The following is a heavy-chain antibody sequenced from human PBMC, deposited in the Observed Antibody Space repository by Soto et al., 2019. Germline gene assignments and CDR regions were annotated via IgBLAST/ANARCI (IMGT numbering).Heavy chain of an antibody. CDR3: ARDFHGSSPDY. Sequence: EVHLLESGGGLVQPGGSLRLSCAASGFTFSSYAMSWVRQAPGKGLEWVSTIRGSGVNTYYADSVKARFAISRDNSKNTLYLQMNSLRAEDTAVYYCARDFHGSSPDYWGQGTLVTVSS. CDR1: GFTFSSYA. V-gene: IGHV3-23*01. CDR2: IRGSGVNT. J-gene: IGHJ4*02. D-gene: IGHD6-13*01.